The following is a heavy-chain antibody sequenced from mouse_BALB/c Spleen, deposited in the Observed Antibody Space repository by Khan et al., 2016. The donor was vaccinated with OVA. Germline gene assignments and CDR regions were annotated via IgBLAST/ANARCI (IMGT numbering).Heavy chain of an antibody. CDR2: MNTYTGEP. J-gene: IGHJ4*01. CDR1: GYTFTNYG. V-gene: IGHV9-3-1*01. CDR3: TRPPYFSFVMVY. D-gene: IGHD2-10*01. Sequence: QIQLVQSGPELKKPGETVKIFCKASGYTFTNYGMNWVKQAPGKVLKWMGWMNTYTGEPTYADDFKGRFAFSLETSASTAYLEINNLKNEDTATYFCTRPPYFSFVMVYWGQGTSVTVSS.